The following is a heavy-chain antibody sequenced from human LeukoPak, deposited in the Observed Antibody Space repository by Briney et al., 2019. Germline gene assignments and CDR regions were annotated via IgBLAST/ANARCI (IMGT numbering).Heavy chain of an antibody. Sequence: SETLSLTCTVSGGSISSSSYYWGWIRQPPGKGLEWIVSIYYSGSTYYNPSLKSRVTISVDTSKNQFSLKLSSVTAADTAVYYCARGEMATINIDPFDYWGQGTLVTVSS. CDR3: ARGEMATINIDPFDY. D-gene: IGHD5-24*01. J-gene: IGHJ4*02. V-gene: IGHV4-39*07. CDR1: GGSISSSSYY. CDR2: IYYSGST.